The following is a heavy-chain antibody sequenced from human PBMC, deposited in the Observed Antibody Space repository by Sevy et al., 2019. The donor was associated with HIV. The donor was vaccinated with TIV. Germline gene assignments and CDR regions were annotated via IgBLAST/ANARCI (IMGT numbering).Heavy chain of an antibody. D-gene: IGHD3-3*01. CDR1: GFTFSSYG. J-gene: IGHJ3*02. Sequence: GGSLRLSCAASGFTFSSYGMHWVRQAPGKGLEWVAVIWYDGSNKYYADSVKGRFTISRDNSKNTLYLQMNSLRAEDTAVSYYASDQGTYYVFWDAFDIWGQGTMVTVSS. V-gene: IGHV3-33*01. CDR2: IWYDGSNK. CDR3: ASDQGTYYVFWDAFDI.